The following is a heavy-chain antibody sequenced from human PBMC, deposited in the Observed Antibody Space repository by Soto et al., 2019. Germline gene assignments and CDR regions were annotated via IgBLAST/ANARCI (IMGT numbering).Heavy chain of an antibody. CDR1: GYTFTSYA. D-gene: IGHD1-26*01. V-gene: IGHV1-3*01. CDR3: ARTASGSYPLFDY. CDR2: ITAGNGNT. Sequence: QVQLVQSGAEVKKPGASVKVSCKASGYTFTSYAMHWVRQAPGQRLEWMGWITAGNGNTKYSQKFQGRVTITRDTSASTAYMELSNLRSEDTAVYYCARTASGSYPLFDYWGQGTLVTVST. J-gene: IGHJ4*02.